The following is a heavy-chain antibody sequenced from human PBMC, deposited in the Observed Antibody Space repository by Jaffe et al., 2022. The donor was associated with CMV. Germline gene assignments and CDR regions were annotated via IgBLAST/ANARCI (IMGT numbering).Heavy chain of an antibody. CDR3: ARDRARFEDSRPFHYDVMTGSRSVRENDYYSGMDV. J-gene: IGHJ6*02. D-gene: IGHD3-9*01. CDR1: GYTFSNYG. V-gene: IGHV1-18*01. Sequence: QLVQSGPEVTKPGASVKVSCEASGYTFSNYGFTWVRLAPGQGLQWMGWISTYNGNTNYAQKFKDRLSLTTDTSTGTAYMELWGLTSDDTAVYFCARDRARFEDSRPFHYDVMTGSRSVRENDYYSGMDVWGQGTTITVSS. CDR2: ISTYNGNT.